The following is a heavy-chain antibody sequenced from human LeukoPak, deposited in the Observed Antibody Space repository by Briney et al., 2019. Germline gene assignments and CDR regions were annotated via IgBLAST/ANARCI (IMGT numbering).Heavy chain of an antibody. CDR1: GFSLRTTGVG. V-gene: IGHV2-5*02. Sequence: SGPTLVKPTQTLTLTCTFSGFSLRTTGVGVGWVRQPPGKALEGLALIYWDDNKLYSPSLRSRVTITKDTSKNQVVLTMTNMAPVDTATYYCAHYGDYRFLYYFDHWGQGALVTVSS. D-gene: IGHD4-17*01. CDR2: IYWDDNK. CDR3: AHYGDYRFLYYFDH. J-gene: IGHJ4*02.